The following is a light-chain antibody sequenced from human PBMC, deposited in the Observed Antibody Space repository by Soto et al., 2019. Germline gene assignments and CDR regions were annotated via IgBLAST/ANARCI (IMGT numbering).Light chain of an antibody. CDR1: QDISNY. CDR2: DAS. Sequence: DIPLTQSPSSLSASVGDLVTITCQASQDISNYLNWYQQKRGKAPKLLIYDASNLKTGVPLRFSGSGSGTLFTFTISSLQPEDIGTYFCQQFDNLPMFAFGQGTKV. V-gene: IGKV1-33*01. CDR3: QQFDNLPMFA. J-gene: IGKJ2*01.